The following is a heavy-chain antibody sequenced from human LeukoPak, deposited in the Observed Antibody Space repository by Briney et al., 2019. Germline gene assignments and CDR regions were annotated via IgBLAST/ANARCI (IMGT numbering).Heavy chain of an antibody. V-gene: IGHV3-23*01. CDR3: AKWGDYHCVTAYYVSDY. Sequence: GASLRLSCAASGFTFSNYAMSWVRQAPGKGLEWVSAITGSGGNTYYADSAKGRFTISRDHSKNTVFLQMNSLRAEDTAVYYCAKWGDYHCVTAYYVSDYWRQGTLVTVSS. CDR1: GFTFSNYA. D-gene: IGHD3-9*01. J-gene: IGHJ4*02. CDR2: ITGSGGNT.